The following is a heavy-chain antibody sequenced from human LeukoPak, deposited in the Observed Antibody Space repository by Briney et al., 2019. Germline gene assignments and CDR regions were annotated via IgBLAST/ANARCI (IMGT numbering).Heavy chain of an antibody. J-gene: IGHJ2*01. CDR2: ISGSGGST. D-gene: IGHD3-3*02. CDR3: ARVGDHFHWNLDL. CDR1: GFTFSSYA. V-gene: IGHV3-23*01. Sequence: GGSLRLSCAASGFTFSSYAMSWVRQAPGKGLEWVSAISGSGGSTYYADSVKGRFTISRDNSKNTLYLQMNSLRAEDTAVYYCARVGDHFHWNLDLWGRGTLVTVSS.